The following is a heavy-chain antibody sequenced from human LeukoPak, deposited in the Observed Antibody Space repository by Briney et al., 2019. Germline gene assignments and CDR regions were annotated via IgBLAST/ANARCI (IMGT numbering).Heavy chain of an antibody. D-gene: IGHD1-26*01. V-gene: IGHV3-23*01. J-gene: IGHJ4*02. CDR1: GFTVSSNY. Sequence: GGSLRLSCAASGFTVSSNYMSWVRQAPGKGLEWVSAIGGSGGSTYYADSVKGRFTISRDSSKNTLYLQMNSLRAEDTAVYYCAKRGAEVGTTIAPGDYWGEGSLVTVSS. CDR3: AKRGAEVGTTIAPGDY. CDR2: IGGSGGST.